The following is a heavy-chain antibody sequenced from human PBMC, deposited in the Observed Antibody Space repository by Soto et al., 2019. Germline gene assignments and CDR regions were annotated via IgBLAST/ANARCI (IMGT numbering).Heavy chain of an antibody. D-gene: IGHD6-13*01. V-gene: IGHV1-69*12. Sequence: QVQLVQSGAEVKKPGSSVKVSCKASGGTFSSYAISWVRQAPGQVLEWMGGIIPIFVTANYAQKFQGRVTITADDSWTTAYRDLISLRSEDTDVYYCARRSSSWIDYWGQGTLVTVS. CDR2: IIPIFVTA. CDR1: GGTFSSYA. CDR3: ARRSSSWIDY. J-gene: IGHJ4*02.